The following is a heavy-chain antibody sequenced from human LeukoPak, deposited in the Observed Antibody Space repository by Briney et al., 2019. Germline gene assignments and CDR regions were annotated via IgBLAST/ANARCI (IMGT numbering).Heavy chain of an antibody. CDR3: ARGVDDIAVAGHFDY. CDR1: GFTFSSYE. J-gene: IGHJ4*02. CDR2: ISSSGSTI. Sequence: AGGSLRLSCAASGFTFSSYEMSWIRQAPGKGLEWVSYISSSGSTIYYADSVKGRFTISRDNAKNSLYLQMNSLRAEDTAVYYCARGVDDIAVAGHFDYWGQGTLVTVSS. V-gene: IGHV3-48*03. D-gene: IGHD6-19*01.